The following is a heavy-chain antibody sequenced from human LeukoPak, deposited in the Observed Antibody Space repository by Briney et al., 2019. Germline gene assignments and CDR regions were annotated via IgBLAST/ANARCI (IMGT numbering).Heavy chain of an antibody. CDR3: ARDLTEMTTVTSDAFAI. V-gene: IGHV4-31*03. CDR2: IYYSGDT. Sequence: PSQTLSLTCTVSGGSISSGGYYWSWIRQHPGTGLEWIGYIYYSGDTYYNPSLKSRVTISVDTSKNQFSLKLSSVTAADTAVYYCARDLTEMTTVTSDAFAIWGQGTMVTVSS. D-gene: IGHD4-17*01. CDR1: GGSISSGGYY. J-gene: IGHJ3*02.